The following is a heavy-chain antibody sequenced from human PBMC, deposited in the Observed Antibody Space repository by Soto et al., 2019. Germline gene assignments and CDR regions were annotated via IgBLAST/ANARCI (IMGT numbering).Heavy chain of an antibody. D-gene: IGHD6-13*01. CDR3: ARGGNSWYGYYYYAMDV. CDR2: ISAYNGNT. V-gene: IGHV1-18*04. J-gene: IGHJ6*02. CDR1: GYTFTKYG. Sequence: ASVKVSCKASGYTFTKYGFSWVRRAPGQGLEWMGWISAYNGNTSYAQKFQGRVTMTTDTSTSTAYMEVRSLTSDDTAMYYCARGGNSWYGYYYYAMDVWG.